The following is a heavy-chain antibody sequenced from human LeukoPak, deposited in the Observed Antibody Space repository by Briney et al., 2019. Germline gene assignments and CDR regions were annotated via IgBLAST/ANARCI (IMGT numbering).Heavy chain of an antibody. CDR3: ARDCQTYYYDSSGYYFVDYFDY. CDR2: IYYSGST. Sequence: SETLSLTCTVSGGSISSSSYYWGWIRQPPGKGLEWIGSIYYSGSTYYNPSLKSRVTISVDTSKNQFSLKLSSVTAADTAVYYCARDCQTYYYDSSGYYFVDYFDYWGQGTLVTVSS. V-gene: IGHV4-39*07. D-gene: IGHD3-22*01. CDR1: GGSISSSSYY. J-gene: IGHJ4*02.